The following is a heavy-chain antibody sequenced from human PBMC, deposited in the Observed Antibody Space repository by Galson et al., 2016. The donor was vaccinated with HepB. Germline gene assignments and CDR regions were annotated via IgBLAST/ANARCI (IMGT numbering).Heavy chain of an antibody. D-gene: IGHD5-18*01. CDR2: INPSSGGSA. V-gene: IGHV1-46*01. CDR3: ARDNGYSYGYWDY. Sequence: SVKVSCKASGYTFINYFLHWVRQAPGQGPEWMGIINPSSGGSANFAQKFQGRVSMTSDRSTSTVYMELSSLRYEDTAVYYCARDNGYSYGYWDYWGQGTLVTVSA. J-gene: IGHJ4*02. CDR1: GYTFINYF.